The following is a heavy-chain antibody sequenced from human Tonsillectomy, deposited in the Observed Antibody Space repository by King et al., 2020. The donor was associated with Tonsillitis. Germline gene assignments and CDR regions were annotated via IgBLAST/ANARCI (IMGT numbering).Heavy chain of an antibody. D-gene: IGHD5-24*01. CDR1: GYRFTRYW. J-gene: IGHJ4*02. V-gene: IGHV5-51*01. CDR2: IYPSDFVT. Sequence: QLVQSGAEVKKPGESLKISCKGSGYRFTRYWIGWVRQMPGEGLELMGIIYPSDFVTSYSPSFQGQFTISVDKSISTAYLQWRSLKASDTAIYYCARLDGYISGWGQGTLVTVSS. CDR3: ARLDGYISG.